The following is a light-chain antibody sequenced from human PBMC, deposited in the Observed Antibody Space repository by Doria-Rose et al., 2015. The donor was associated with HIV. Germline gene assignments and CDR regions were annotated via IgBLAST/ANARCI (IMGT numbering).Light chain of an antibody. J-gene: IGKJ1*01. Sequence: EIVMTQSPGTLSLSTGERATLSCRASQSFSSTYLAWYQQKPGQAPSLLIYDGSTRATGIPDRFSASGSGTDFTLTINRLEPEDFALYYCHQYGTSWTFGQGTKVEI. CDR3: HQYGTSWT. CDR2: DGS. CDR1: QSFSSTY. V-gene: IGKV3-20*01.